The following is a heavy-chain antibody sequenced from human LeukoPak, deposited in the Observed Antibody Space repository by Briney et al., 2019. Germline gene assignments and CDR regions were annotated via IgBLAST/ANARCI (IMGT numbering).Heavy chain of an antibody. Sequence: PGRSLRLSCAASGFTFSSYGMHWVRQAPGKGLEWVAVISYDGSNKYYADSVKGRFTISRDNSKNTLYLQMNSLRAEVTAVYYCAKLVEYSSSSSYWGQGTLVTVSS. CDR1: GFTFSSYG. CDR3: AKLVEYSSSSSY. D-gene: IGHD6-6*01. J-gene: IGHJ4*02. CDR2: ISYDGSNK. V-gene: IGHV3-30*18.